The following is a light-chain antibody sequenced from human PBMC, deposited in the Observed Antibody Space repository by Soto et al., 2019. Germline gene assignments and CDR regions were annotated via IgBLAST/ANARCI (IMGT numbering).Light chain of an antibody. J-gene: IGLJ3*02. V-gene: IGLV7-46*01. CDR2: DTN. CDR3: LLSYGDSRV. CDR1: TGTVTSGHY. Sequence: QTVVTQEPSMTVSPGGTVTLTCGSSTGTVTSGHYPYWFQQKPGQAPRTLIYDTNNRHSLTPARFSGFLVGAKAALTLSGAQPEDEAEYYCLLSYGDSRVFGGGTKVTVL.